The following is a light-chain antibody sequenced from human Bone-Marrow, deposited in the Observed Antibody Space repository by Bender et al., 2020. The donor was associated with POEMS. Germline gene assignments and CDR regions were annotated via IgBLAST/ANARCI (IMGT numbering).Light chain of an antibody. Sequence: QSVLTQPPSASGTPGQRVTISCTGSSSNIGVGYDVHWYQQLPGTAPKLLIYGNNNRPSGVPDRFSGSRSGTSASLAISGLQSEDEADYYCAVWDDSLNGWVFGGGTKLTVL. V-gene: IGLV1-50*01. J-gene: IGLJ3*02. CDR2: GNN. CDR3: AVWDDSLNGWV. CDR1: SSNIGVGYD.